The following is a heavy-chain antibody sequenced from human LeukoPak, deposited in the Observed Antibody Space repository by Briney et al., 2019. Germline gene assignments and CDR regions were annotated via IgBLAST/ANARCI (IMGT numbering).Heavy chain of an antibody. J-gene: IGHJ4*02. Sequence: SQTLSLTCTVSGVSMSSGDYHWSWIRHRPGKGLEWIGYISYRGSTFYNPSLMSRATISVDTSKKQLSLDLRSVAVADTAVYYCARAGSGPYLDSGAYFDYWGQGTPVTVSS. D-gene: IGHD3-22*01. V-gene: IGHV4-31*03. CDR2: ISYRGST. CDR3: ARAGSGPYLDSGAYFDY. CDR1: GVSMSSGDYH.